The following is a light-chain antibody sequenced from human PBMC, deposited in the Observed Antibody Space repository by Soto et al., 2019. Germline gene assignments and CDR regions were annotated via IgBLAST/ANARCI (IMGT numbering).Light chain of an antibody. J-gene: IGKJ1*01. Sequence: IQMTQSPSSLSASVGDRVTITCRASQGIRHYLAWYQQKPGKVPKLLIYDASNLDSGVPSRFSGSGSGTDFTLAISSLQPEDSATYYCLQDINYPWTFGQGTKVDIK. V-gene: IGKV1-6*01. CDR3: LQDINYPWT. CDR2: DAS. CDR1: QGIRHY.